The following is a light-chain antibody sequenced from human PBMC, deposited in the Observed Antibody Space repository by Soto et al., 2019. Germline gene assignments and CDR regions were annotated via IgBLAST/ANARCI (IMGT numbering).Light chain of an antibody. Sequence: SYALAQPPSVSVAPGQTARITCRGNNIGSKSVHWYQQKAGQAPVLVVSDDTDRPSGIPERFSGSKSANTANLTISGVEGGDEADYYCHLWDIRSDQVIFGGGTKGTVL. CDR3: HLWDIRSDQVI. J-gene: IGLJ2*01. CDR1: NIGSKS. CDR2: DDT. V-gene: IGLV3-21*02.